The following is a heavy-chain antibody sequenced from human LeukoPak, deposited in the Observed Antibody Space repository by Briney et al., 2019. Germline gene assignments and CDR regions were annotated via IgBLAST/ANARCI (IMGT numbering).Heavy chain of an antibody. CDR1: GFTFSSYV. CDR2: ISSSSSYR. V-gene: IGHV3-21*01. CDR3: ARYEGGPGFDY. J-gene: IGHJ4*02. Sequence: PGGSLRLSCAASGFTFSSYVMNWVRQAPGKGLEWVSSISSSSSYRYYADSVKGRFTISRDNAKNSLYLQMNSLRAEDTAVHYCARYEGGPGFDYWGPGTLVAVSS. D-gene: IGHD3-16*01.